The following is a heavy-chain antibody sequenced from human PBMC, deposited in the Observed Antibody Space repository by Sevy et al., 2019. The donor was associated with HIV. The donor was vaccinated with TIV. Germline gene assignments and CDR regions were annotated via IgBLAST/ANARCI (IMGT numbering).Heavy chain of an antibody. CDR1: GYTFTSYG. CDR3: AREPRYCSSTSCPYFDY. J-gene: IGHJ4*02. CDR2: ISAYNGNT. D-gene: IGHD2-2*01. Sequence: ASVKVSCKASGYTFTSYGISWVRQAPGQGLEWMGWISAYNGNTNYAQKLQGRVTMTTDTSTSTAYMELRSLRSDDTAMYYCAREPRYCSSTSCPYFDYWGQGTLVTVSS. V-gene: IGHV1-18*01.